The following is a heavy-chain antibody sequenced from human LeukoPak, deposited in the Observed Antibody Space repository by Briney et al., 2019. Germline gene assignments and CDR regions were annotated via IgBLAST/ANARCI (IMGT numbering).Heavy chain of an antibody. CDR2: IDPSDSYT. Sequence: GESLRISCKGSGYNSISYWISWVRQMPGKGLEWMGKIDPSDSYTNYSPSFQGHVTISADKSISTAYLQWSSLKASDTAMYYCATLYCTNGVCSDFDYWGQGTLVTVSS. V-gene: IGHV5-10-1*01. CDR1: GYNSISYW. D-gene: IGHD2-8*01. J-gene: IGHJ4*02. CDR3: ATLYCTNGVCSDFDY.